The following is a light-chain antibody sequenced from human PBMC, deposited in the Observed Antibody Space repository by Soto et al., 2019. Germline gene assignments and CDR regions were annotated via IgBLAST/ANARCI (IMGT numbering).Light chain of an antibody. V-gene: IGKV1-39*01. CDR3: QQSYSTPPT. CDR2: AAS. CDR1: QSISSY. J-gene: IGKJ2*01. Sequence: DIQMTQSPSSLSASVGDRVTITCRGSQSISSYLNWYQQKPGKAPMLLIYAASSLQSRVPSRFSGSGSGTDFTLTISSLQPEDFATYYCQQSYSTPPTFGQGTKLEIK.